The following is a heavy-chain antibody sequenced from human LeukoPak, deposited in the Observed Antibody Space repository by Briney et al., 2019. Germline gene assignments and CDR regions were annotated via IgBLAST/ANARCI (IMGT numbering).Heavy chain of an antibody. J-gene: IGHJ4*02. CDR3: AIDIDY. V-gene: IGHV3-48*01. CDR1: GFTFSSYS. Sequence: GGSLRLSCAASGFTFSSYSMNWVRQAPGKGLEWVSYISSSSSTIYYADSVKGRFTISGDNAKNSLYLQMNSLGAEDTAVYYCAIDIDYWGQGTLVTVSS. CDR2: ISSSSSTI.